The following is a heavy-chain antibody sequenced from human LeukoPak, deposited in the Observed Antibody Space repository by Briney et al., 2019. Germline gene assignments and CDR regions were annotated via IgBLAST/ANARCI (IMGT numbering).Heavy chain of an antibody. CDR3: ARGRGYSYY. Sequence: SETLSLTCTVSGGSISSSSYYWGWIRQPPGKGLEWIGSIYYSGSTYYNPSLKSRVTISVDTSKNQFSLKPSSVTAADTAVYYCARGRGYSYYWGQGTLVTVSS. D-gene: IGHD5-18*01. CDR2: IYYSGST. J-gene: IGHJ4*02. V-gene: IGHV4-39*01. CDR1: GGSISSSSYY.